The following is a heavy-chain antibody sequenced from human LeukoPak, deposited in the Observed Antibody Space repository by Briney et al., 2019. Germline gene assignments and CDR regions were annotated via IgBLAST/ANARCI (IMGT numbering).Heavy chain of an antibody. J-gene: IGHJ3*02. D-gene: IGHD3-10*01. CDR2: MNPSGGST. V-gene: IGHV1-46*03. CDR3: ARDLDMVRGVIITSAFDI. CDR1: GYTFTSYY. Sequence: GASVKVSCKASGYTFTSYYMHWVRQAPGQGLEWMGIMNPSGGSTSYAQKFQGRVTMTRDTSTSTVYMELSSLRSEDTAVYYCARDLDMVRGVIITSAFDIWGQGTMVTVSS.